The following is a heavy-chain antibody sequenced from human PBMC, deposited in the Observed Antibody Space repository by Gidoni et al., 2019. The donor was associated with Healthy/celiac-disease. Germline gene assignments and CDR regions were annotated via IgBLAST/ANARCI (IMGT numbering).Heavy chain of an antibody. J-gene: IGHJ4*02. Sequence: QVQLQESGPGLVKPSQTLSLTCTVSGGSISSGHYYWSWIRQPPGKGREWIGNIYSSGSTYYNPSLKSRVTISVDTSKNQFSLKLSSVTAADTAVYYCARASDDYVWGSYRSPRFDYWGQGTLVTVSS. CDR1: GGSISSGHYY. D-gene: IGHD3-16*02. V-gene: IGHV4-30-4*01. CDR3: ARASDDYVWGSYRSPRFDY. CDR2: IYSSGST.